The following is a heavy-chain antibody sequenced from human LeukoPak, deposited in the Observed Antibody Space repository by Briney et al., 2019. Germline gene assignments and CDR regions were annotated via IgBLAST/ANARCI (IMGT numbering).Heavy chain of an antibody. D-gene: IGHD2-2*01. V-gene: IGHV1-8*01. CDR3: ARGCSSTTCSWPFDY. J-gene: IGHJ4*02. Sequence: GASVKVSCKASGYTFTSYDIHWVRQATGQGLEWMGWMSPNSGNTVYAQKFQGRVTMTRSTSISTAYMELSSLSSEDTAVYYCARGCSSTTCSWPFDYWGQGTLVTVSS. CDR2: MSPNSGNT. CDR1: GYTFTSYD.